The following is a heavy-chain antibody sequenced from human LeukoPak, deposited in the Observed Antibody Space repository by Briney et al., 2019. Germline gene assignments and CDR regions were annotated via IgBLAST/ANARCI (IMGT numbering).Heavy chain of an antibody. J-gene: IGHJ5*02. CDR2: ISGFNGNT. CDR1: GYTFTSYG. V-gene: IGHV1-18*01. D-gene: IGHD3-22*01. Sequence: AASVKVSCKASGYTFTSYGFSWVRQAPGQGLEWMGWISGFNGNTNYAQKLQGRVRMTIDTSTTTVYMELRSLRSDDTAVYYCARGAPIDTQDYFDTSGYHLWGQGTLVTVSS. CDR3: ARGAPIDTQDYFDTSGYHL.